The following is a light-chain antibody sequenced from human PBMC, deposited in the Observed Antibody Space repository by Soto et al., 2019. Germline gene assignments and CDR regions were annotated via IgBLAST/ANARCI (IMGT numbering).Light chain of an antibody. J-gene: IGLJ1*01. CDR1: SSNIGAGYD. V-gene: IGLV1-40*01. CDR2: GNN. Sequence: QSVLTQPPSVSGAPGQRVTISCTGSSSNIGAGYDVHWYQQLPGTAPKLLIYGNNNWPSGVPDRFSGSKSGTSASLAITGLQAEDEADYYCQSYDSSLISYVFGTGTKVTVL. CDR3: QSYDSSLISYV.